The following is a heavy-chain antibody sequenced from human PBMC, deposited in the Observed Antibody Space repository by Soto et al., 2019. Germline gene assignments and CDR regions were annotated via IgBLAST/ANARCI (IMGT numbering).Heavy chain of an antibody. CDR1: SGSLSGYY. J-gene: IGHJ5*02. V-gene: IGHV4-34*01. CDR3: ARGCDYDILTGYSVYSNWFDP. D-gene: IGHD3-9*01. Sequence: SETLSLTCSLYSGSLSGYYWSWIRHPPGKGLEWIGEISPSGTTNYSPSLKSRVSISVDTSNNQFSLKLSSVTAADTAVYYCARGCDYDILTGYSVYSNWFDPWGQGTLVTVSS. CDR2: ISPSGTT.